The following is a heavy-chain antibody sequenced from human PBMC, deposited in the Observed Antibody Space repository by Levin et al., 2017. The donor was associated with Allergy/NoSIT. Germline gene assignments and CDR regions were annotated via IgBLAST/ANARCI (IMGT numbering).Heavy chain of an antibody. CDR3: ARSNYYGSGSYKQSDFDY. CDR1: GGSISSSSYY. Sequence: SQTLSLTCTVSGGSISSSSYYWGWIRQPPGKGLEWIGNIYYSGTTYSNPSLQSRVTISVDTSENQFSLKLSSVTAADTAVYYCARSNYYGSGSYKQSDFDYWGQGTLVTVSS. V-gene: IGHV4-39*01. J-gene: IGHJ4*02. CDR2: IYYSGTT. D-gene: IGHD3-10*01.